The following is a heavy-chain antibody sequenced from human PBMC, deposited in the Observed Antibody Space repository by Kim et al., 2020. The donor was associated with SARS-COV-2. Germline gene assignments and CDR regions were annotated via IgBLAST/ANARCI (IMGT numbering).Heavy chain of an antibody. CDR2: IHPGDSDS. Sequence: GESLKISCKGSGYSFTTYWIGWVRLMPGKGLEWMGIIHPGDSDSRYSPSFQGQVTFSVDKSVRTAYLQWGSLEASDTATHYCARQTLEWFTTSPGTAYYFGMDVWGQGTTVTVSS. CDR3: ARQTLEWFTTSPGTAYYFGMDV. J-gene: IGHJ6*02. D-gene: IGHD3-3*01. CDR1: GYSFTTYW. V-gene: IGHV5-51*01.